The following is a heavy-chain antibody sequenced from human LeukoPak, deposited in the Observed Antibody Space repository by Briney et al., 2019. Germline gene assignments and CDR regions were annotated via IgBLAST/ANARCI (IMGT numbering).Heavy chain of an antibody. Sequence: SETLSLTCTVSGGSISSSSDYWGWIRQPPGKGLEWIGSIYYSGSTYYNPSLKSRVTISVDTSKNQFSLKLSSVTAADTAVYYCARVLRAVTFDYWGQGTLVAVSS. CDR3: ARVLRAVTFDY. CDR2: IYYSGST. D-gene: IGHD3-16*01. J-gene: IGHJ4*02. V-gene: IGHV4-39*07. CDR1: GGSISSSSDY.